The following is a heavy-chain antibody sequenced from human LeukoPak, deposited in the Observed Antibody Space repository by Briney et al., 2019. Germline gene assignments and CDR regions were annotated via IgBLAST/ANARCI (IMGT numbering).Heavy chain of an antibody. CDR3: ARDQHGLGSYSASYI. CDR1: SFTFSSYN. CDR2: ISSSRNYI. J-gene: IGHJ4*02. V-gene: IGHV3-21*01. D-gene: IGHD3-10*01. Sequence: GGSLRLFCAASSFTFSSYNMNWVRQAPGKGLEWVSSISSSRNYIYYGHSVKGRFSISRDNDNNLMYLQMNRMRAEDTAVYYCARDQHGLGSYSASYIWGQGTLVTVSS.